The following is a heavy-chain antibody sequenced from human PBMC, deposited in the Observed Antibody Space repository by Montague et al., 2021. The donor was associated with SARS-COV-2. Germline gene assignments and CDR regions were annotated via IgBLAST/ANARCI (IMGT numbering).Heavy chain of an antibody. J-gene: IGHJ1*01. D-gene: IGHD3-22*01. Sequence: SETLSLTCTVSGDSIGSSSYYWGWLRQPPGKGLEWIGSIYHDGNTYYNPSLKTRVSLSIDERKNQFSLKFYSVTVADTAVYSCARGPKIGGSGYYYNWGQGILVTVSS. CDR1: GDSIGSSSYY. CDR3: ARGPKIGGSGYYYN. CDR2: IYHDGNT. V-gene: IGHV4-39*01.